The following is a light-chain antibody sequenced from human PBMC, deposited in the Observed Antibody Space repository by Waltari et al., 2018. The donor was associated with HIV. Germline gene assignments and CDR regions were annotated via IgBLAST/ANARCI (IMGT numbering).Light chain of an antibody. CDR2: RNN. CDR1: SSSIGRNY. V-gene: IGLV1-47*01. CDR3: AAWNDSLSGYV. J-gene: IGLJ1*01. Sequence: QSALTQPPSASGTPGQRVTISCSGSSSSIGRNYVYWYQQLPGTAPKLLIYRNNQRPSGVPDRFSGSKSGTSASLAISGLRSEDEADYYCAAWNDSLSGYVFGTGTKVTV.